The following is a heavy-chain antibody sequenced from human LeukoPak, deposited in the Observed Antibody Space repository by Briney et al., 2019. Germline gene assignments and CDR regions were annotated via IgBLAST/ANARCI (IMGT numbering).Heavy chain of an antibody. D-gene: IGHD3-9*01. CDR3: AREYLRYQGL. CDR2: ISSSSDYI. Sequence: ARSLRLSCAASGFTFSSYSMNWVRQAPGKGLEWESSISSSSDYIDYADSVKGRFTISRDNAKNSLYLQMNSLRVEDTAVYYCAREYLRYQGLWGQGTLVTVSS. CDR1: GFTFSSYS. J-gene: IGHJ4*02. V-gene: IGHV3-21*01.